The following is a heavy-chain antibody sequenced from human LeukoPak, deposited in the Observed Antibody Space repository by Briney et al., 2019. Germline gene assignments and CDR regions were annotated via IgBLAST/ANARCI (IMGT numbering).Heavy chain of an antibody. CDR2: IYYSGST. J-gene: IGHJ4*02. Sequence: SQTLSLTCTVSGGSISSGGYYWSWIRQHPGKGLEWIGYIYYSGSTYYNPSLKSRVTISVDTSKNQFSLKLSSVTAADTAVYYCARDGGIVGAFDYWGQGTLVTVSS. V-gene: IGHV4-31*03. CDR3: ARDGGIVGAFDY. CDR1: GGSISSGGYY. D-gene: IGHD1-26*01.